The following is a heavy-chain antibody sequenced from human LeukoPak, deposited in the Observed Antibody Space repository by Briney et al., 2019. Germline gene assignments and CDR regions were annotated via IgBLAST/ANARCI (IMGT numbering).Heavy chain of an antibody. Sequence: GGSLRLSCAASGFXFSGSAIHWVRQASGKGLEWVGRIRSKANSYATAYAASVKGRFAISRDDSKNTAYLQMNSLKTEDTAVYYCTRSYYDILTGYYLFDNWGQGTLVTVSS. V-gene: IGHV3-73*01. CDR3: TRSYYDILTGYYLFDN. CDR1: GFXFSGSA. D-gene: IGHD3-9*01. CDR2: IRSKANSYAT. J-gene: IGHJ4*02.